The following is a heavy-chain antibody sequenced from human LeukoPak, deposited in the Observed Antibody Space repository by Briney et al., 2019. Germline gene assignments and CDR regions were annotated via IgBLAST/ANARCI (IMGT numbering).Heavy chain of an antibody. J-gene: IGHJ4*02. CDR3: ARDPVVGVQAFDY. Sequence: GGSLRLSCAASGFTFSSYSMNWVRQAPGKGLEWVSSISSSSSYIYYADSVKGRFTISRDNAKNSLYLQMNSLRAEDTAVYYCARDPVVGVQAFDYWGQGTLVTVSS. V-gene: IGHV3-21*04. D-gene: IGHD1-26*01. CDR1: GFTFSSYS. CDR2: ISSSSSYI.